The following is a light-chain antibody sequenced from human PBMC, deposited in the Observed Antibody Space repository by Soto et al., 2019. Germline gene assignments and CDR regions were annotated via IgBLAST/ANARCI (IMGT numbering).Light chain of an antibody. Sequence: EIVLTQSPGTLSMSPGERSTLYCRASQSLSSSSLAWSQQKPGQAPRLLISGASSRAADIPDRFSGSGAGTDCTLTSNRLEPEDFAVYYCQQYDNSPITFGQGTRLEI. CDR1: QSLSSSS. CDR2: GAS. J-gene: IGKJ5*01. CDR3: QQYDNSPIT. V-gene: IGKV3-20*01.